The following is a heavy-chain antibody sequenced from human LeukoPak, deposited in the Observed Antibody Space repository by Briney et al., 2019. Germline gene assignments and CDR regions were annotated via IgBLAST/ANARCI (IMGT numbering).Heavy chain of an antibody. CDR1: GGSFSGYY. Sequence: SETLSLTCAVYGGSFSGYYWSWIRQPPGKGLEWIGEINRSGSTNYNPSLKSRVTISVDTSKNQFSLKLSSVTAADTAVYYCARVLIPYYYDSSGYYYYYYYMDVWGKGTTVTVSS. CDR3: ARVLIPYYYDSSGYYYYYYYMDV. D-gene: IGHD3-22*01. CDR2: INRSGST. V-gene: IGHV4-34*01. J-gene: IGHJ6*03.